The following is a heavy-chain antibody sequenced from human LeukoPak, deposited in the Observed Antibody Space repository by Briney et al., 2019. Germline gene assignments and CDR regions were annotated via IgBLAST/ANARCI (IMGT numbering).Heavy chain of an antibody. J-gene: IGHJ4*02. CDR3: ARAVYRGGALLPGSFDY. V-gene: IGHV1-8*01. CDR1: GYTFTSYD. Sequence: GASVKVSCKASGYTFTSYDINWVRQATGQGLEWMGWMNPNSGNTGYAQKFQGRVTMTRNTSISTAYMELRSLRSDDTAVYYCARAVYRGGALLPGSFDYWGQGTLVTVSS. D-gene: IGHD2-15*01. CDR2: MNPNSGNT.